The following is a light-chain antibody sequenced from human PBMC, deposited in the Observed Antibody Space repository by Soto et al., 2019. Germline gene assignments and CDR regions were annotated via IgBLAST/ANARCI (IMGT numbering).Light chain of an antibody. CDR1: SSDVGSYKY. J-gene: IGLJ1*01. Sequence: QSVLTQPASVSGSPGQSITISCTGTSSDVGSYKYVSWYQQHPGKVPKLMIYEVTNRPSGVSNRFSGSKSGNTASLTISGLQAEDEADYYCSSYTSSNTLVFGSGTKLTVL. V-gene: IGLV2-14*01. CDR3: SSYTSSNTLV. CDR2: EVT.